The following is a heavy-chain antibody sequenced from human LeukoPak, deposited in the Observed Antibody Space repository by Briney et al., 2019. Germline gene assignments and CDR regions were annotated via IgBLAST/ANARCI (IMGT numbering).Heavy chain of an antibody. CDR3: ASADYEDAFDI. D-gene: IGHD4-17*01. V-gene: IGHV4-39*01. Sequence: PSETLSLTCTVSGGSISNNNYYWAWIRQSPGKGLECIGSIYYSGSPYYNPSLKSRVTISVDTSKNQFSLRLSSVTAADTAVYYCASADYEDAFDIWGQGTMVTVSS. CDR1: GGSISNNNYY. CDR2: IYYSGSP. J-gene: IGHJ3*02.